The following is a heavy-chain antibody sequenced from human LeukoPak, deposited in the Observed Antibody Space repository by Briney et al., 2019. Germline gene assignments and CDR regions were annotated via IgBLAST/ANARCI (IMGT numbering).Heavy chain of an antibody. CDR2: ISSSSSTI. CDR3: ARERRGGDAFDI. D-gene: IGHD3-10*01. CDR1: GFTFSSYS. Sequence: GGSLRLSCAASGFTFSSYSMNWVRQAPGKGLEWVSYISSSSSTIYYADSVKGRFTISRDNARNSLYLQMNSLRAEDTAVYYCARERRGGDAFDIWGQGTMVTVSS. V-gene: IGHV3-48*04. J-gene: IGHJ3*02.